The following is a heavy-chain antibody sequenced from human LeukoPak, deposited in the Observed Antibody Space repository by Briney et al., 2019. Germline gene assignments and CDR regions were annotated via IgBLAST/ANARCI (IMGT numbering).Heavy chain of an antibody. D-gene: IGHD6-19*01. V-gene: IGHV3-7*01. J-gene: IGHJ6*03. Sequence: GGSLRLSCAASGFTFSGYWMSWVRQAPGKGLEWVANIKPDGSDKAYVDSVKGRFTISRDNTKNSLYLQMNSLRAEDTAVYYCARVENSSGWYWYYYYYMDVWGKGTTVTVSS. CDR2: IKPDGSDK. CDR1: GFTFSGYW. CDR3: ARVENSSGWYWYYYYYMDV.